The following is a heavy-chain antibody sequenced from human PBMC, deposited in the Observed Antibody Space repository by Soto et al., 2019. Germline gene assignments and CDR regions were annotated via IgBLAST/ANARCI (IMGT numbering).Heavy chain of an antibody. CDR1: GGTFSTYI. CDR2: IIPIPDIT. V-gene: IGHV1-69*02. Sequence: ASVKVSCKAPGGTFSTYIIIWVRQAPGQGLEWMGRIIPIPDITNYAQKFQGRVTVTADRSTSTAYMELTSLKSEDTAVYYCARGGVAYEDDAFDTWGQGTMVTVS. CDR3: ARGGVAYEDDAFDT. J-gene: IGHJ3*02. D-gene: IGHD3-16*01.